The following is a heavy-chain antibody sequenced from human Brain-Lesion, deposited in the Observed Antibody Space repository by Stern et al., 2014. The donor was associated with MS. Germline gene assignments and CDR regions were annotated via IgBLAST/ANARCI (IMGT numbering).Heavy chain of an antibody. D-gene: IGHD1-26*01. CDR2: LHASGAT. Sequence: QLQLQESGPGLVKPSQTLSLTCTVSGASISSGTSYWSWIRPPAGGGLEWIGGLHASGATYYNPSLKSRVTISGDTSKNQFSLNLNSVTAADTAVYYCARGHWELLGNNYFDSWGQGTLVTVSS. CDR3: ARGHWELLGNNYFDS. CDR1: GASISSGTSY. J-gene: IGHJ4*02. V-gene: IGHV4-61*02.